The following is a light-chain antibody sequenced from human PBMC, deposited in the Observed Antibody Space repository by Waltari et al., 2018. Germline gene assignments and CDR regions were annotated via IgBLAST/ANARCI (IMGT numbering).Light chain of an antibody. CDR1: RAIAND. CDR3: QQFNTQYS. J-gene: IGKJ2*01. V-gene: IGKV3-15*01. CDR2: DAS. Sequence: EIVMTQSPATLSVSPGEAAPLSCRARRAIANDLAWYQQKPGQSLRLLIYDASTRATGVPARFSGSWSGTEFTLSITGLQSEDSAVYFCQQFNTQYSFGQGTKLEIK.